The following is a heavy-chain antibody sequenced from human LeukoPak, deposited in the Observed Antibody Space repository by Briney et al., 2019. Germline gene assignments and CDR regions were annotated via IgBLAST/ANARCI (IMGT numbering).Heavy chain of an antibody. D-gene: IGHD7-27*01. CDR3: ARHGSRLITGAVYYSYYMDV. CDR2: IDHSGST. J-gene: IGHJ6*03. V-gene: IGHV4-34*01. Sequence: SETLFLTCAVYGGSFRGYCWIWIRQPPGKGLEWIGEIDHSGSTNYNPSLKSRVTISLDTPKNQFSLKLSSATAADTAIYYCARHGSRLITGAVYYSYYMDVWGKGTTVTVSS. CDR1: GGSFRGYC.